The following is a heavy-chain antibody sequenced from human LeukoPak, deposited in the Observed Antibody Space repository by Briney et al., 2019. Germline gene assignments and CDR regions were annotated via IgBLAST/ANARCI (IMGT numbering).Heavy chain of an antibody. J-gene: IGHJ3*02. CDR1: GFTFSDYY. D-gene: IGHD3-16*01. CDR2: ISNSGSSI. V-gene: IGHV3-11*04. CDR3: ARSLGVQRAFDI. Sequence: WGSLRLSCAASGFTFSDYYMNWIRQAPGKGLEWVSYISNSGSSIYYADSVKGRFTISRDNAKNSLYLQMNSLRAEDTAVYYCARSLGVQRAFDIWGQGTMVTVSS.